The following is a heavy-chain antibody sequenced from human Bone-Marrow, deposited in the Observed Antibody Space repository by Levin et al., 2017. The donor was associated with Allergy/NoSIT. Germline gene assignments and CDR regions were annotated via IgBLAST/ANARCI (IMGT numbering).Heavy chain of an antibody. CDR2: INPVSGGP. D-gene: IGHD2-21*02. Sequence: PGESLKISCRASGYTFTGYYLHWLRQAPGQGLEWMGRINPVSGGPMSAEKFLGRLTMTRDTSISTAYMDLNGLKFDDTAVYFCARARGSGRIVVTAKNDAFDIWGPGTMVTVSS. J-gene: IGHJ3*02. CDR3: ARARGSGRIVVTAKNDAFDI. CDR1: GYTFTGYY. V-gene: IGHV1-2*06.